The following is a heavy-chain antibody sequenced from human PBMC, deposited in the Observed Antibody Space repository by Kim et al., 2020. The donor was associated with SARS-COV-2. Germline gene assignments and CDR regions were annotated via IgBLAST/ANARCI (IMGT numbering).Heavy chain of an antibody. Sequence: NSVKGRFTISRDNSKNTLYLQMGSLRAEDMAVYYCARSYYDSSGYYYFDYWGQGTLVTVSS. V-gene: IGHV3-64*01. CDR3: ARSYYDSSGYYYFDY. D-gene: IGHD3-22*01. J-gene: IGHJ4*02.